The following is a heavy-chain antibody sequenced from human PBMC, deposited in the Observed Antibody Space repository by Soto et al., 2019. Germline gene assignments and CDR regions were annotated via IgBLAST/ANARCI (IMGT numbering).Heavy chain of an antibody. Sequence: SVKVSCKASGYTFTSYGINWVRQAPGQGLEWMGWISPYTGNTNYAQEFQGRVTMTADTSTSTAYMELRRLRSDDTAVYYFARAKGQAVTGTYYYYGMDVWGQGNTVTVSS. D-gene: IGHD6-19*01. V-gene: IGHV1-18*04. CDR2: ISPYTGNT. CDR3: ARAKGQAVTGTYYYYGMDV. CDR1: GYTFTSYG. J-gene: IGHJ6*02.